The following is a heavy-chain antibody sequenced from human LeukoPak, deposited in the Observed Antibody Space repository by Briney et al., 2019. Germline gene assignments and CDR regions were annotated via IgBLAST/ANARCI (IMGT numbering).Heavy chain of an antibody. Sequence: GGSLRLSCAAFGFTFSSYGMHWVRQAPDKGLEWEAIISSDGNTQYYADSVKGRFTISRDNSKNTLFLQMNSLRAEDTAVYYCAKDRDSSSWYGLDLFGLDVWGQGTTVTVSS. V-gene: IGHV3-30*18. D-gene: IGHD6-13*01. CDR1: GFTFSSYG. CDR3: AKDRDSSSWYGLDLFGLDV. J-gene: IGHJ6*02. CDR2: ISSDGNTQ.